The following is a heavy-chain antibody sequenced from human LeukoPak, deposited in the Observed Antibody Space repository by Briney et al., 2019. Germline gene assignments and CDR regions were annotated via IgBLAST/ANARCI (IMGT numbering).Heavy chain of an antibody. CDR2: IYYSGST. V-gene: IGHV4-59*12. D-gene: IGHD3-10*01. J-gene: IGHJ6*02. CDR3: ARGLRRSQRDYYYYYGMDV. Sequence: SETLSLTCTVSGGSISSYYWSWIRQPPGKGLEWIGYIYYSGSTNYNPSLKSRVTISVDTSKNQFSLKLSSVTAADTAVYYCARGLRRSQRDYYYYYGMDVWGQGTTVTVSS. CDR1: GGSISSYY.